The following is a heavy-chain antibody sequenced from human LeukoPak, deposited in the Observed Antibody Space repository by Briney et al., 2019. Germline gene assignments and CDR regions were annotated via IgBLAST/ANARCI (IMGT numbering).Heavy chain of an antibody. CDR1: GGSISSSSYY. J-gene: IGHJ3*02. D-gene: IGHD1-26*01. Sequence: SETLSLTCTVSGGSISSSSYYWGWIRQPPGKGLEWIGSIYYSGSTYYNPSLKSRVTISVDTSKNQFSLKLSSVTAADPAVYYCARDRGGYYRPDAFDIWGQGTMVTVSS. V-gene: IGHV4-39*07. CDR2: IYYSGST. CDR3: ARDRGGYYRPDAFDI.